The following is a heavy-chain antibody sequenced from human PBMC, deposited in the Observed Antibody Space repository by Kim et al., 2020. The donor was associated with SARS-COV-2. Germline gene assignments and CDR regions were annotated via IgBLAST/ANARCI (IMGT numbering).Heavy chain of an antibody. V-gene: IGHV3-23*01. CDR3: AKVREYYDSSGYRYYFDY. Sequence: KGRVTISRDHSENTLYLQMNSLRAEDTAVYYCAKVREYYDSSGYRYYFDYWGQGTLVTVSS. J-gene: IGHJ4*02. D-gene: IGHD3-22*01.